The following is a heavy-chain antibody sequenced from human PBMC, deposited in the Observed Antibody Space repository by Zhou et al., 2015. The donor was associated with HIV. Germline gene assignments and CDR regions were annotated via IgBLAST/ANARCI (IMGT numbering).Heavy chain of an antibody. CDR2: IIPIFGTA. J-gene: IGHJ5*02. CDR3: ARVNEFNYYGSGSYSSGGP. V-gene: IGHV1-69*01. CDR1: GGTFSSYA. Sequence: QVQLVQSGAEVKKPGSSVKVSCKASGGTFSSYAISWVRQAPGQGLEWMGGIIPIFGTANYAQKFQGRVTITADESTSTAYMELSSLRSEDTAVYYCARVNEFNYYGSGSYSSGGPWGQGTLVTVSS. D-gene: IGHD3-10*01.